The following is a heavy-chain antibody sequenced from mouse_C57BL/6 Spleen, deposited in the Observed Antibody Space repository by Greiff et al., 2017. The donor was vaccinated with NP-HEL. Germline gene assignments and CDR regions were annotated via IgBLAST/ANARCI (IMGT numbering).Heavy chain of an antibody. CDR2: IYPRDGST. V-gene: IGHV1-85*01. D-gene: IGHD1-1*01. Sequence: VQLQQSGPELVKPGASVKLSCKASGYTFTSYDINWVKQRPGQGLEWIGCIYPRDGSTKYNEKFKGKATLTVDTSSSTAYMELHSLTSEDSAVYFCARLGYYGSSYAMDYWGQGTSVTVSS. CDR3: ARLGYYGSSYAMDY. CDR1: GYTFTSYD. J-gene: IGHJ4*01.